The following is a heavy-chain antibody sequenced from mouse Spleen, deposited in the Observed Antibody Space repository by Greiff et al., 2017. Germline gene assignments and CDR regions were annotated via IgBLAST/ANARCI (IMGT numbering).Heavy chain of an antibody. Sequence: VQLQQPGAELVMPGASVKLSCKASGYTFTSYWMHWVKQRPGQGLEWIGEIDPSDSYTNYNQKFKGKATLTVDKSSSTAYMQLSSLTSEDSAVYYCARLCIYDGYLAAWFAYWGQGTLVTVSA. J-gene: IGHJ3*01. D-gene: IGHD2-3*01. CDR2: IDPSDSYT. CDR1: GYTFTSYW. V-gene: IGHV1-69*01. CDR3: ARLCIYDGYLAAWFAY.